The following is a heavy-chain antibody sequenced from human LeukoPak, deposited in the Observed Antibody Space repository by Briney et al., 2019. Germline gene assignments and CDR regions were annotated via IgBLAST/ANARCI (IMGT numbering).Heavy chain of an antibody. CDR2: DYYSGSS. CDR1: GGSITDYY. D-gene: IGHD3-3*01. J-gene: IGHJ2*01. V-gene: IGHV4-59*01. Sequence: SETLSLTCTVSGGSITDYYWGWIRQPPGKGLEWIGYDYYSGSSNYNPSLKSRVTISVDTSKNQFSLKLSSVTAADTAVYYCARSGYFDLWGRGTLVTVSS. CDR3: ARSGYFDL.